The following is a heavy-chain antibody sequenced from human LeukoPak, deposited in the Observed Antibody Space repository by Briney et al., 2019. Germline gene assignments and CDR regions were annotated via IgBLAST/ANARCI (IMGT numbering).Heavy chain of an antibody. V-gene: IGHV3-66*01. Sequence: GGSLRLSCAGSGFTVSTNYMTWVRQAPGKGLEWVSVIYSGGSTHYADSVKGRFTISRDNSKNTLHLQMNSLRAEDTAVYYCARETHCGSFWFDPWGQGTLVTVSS. D-gene: IGHD3-10*01. CDR3: ARETHCGSFWFDP. CDR1: GFTVSTNY. CDR2: IYSGGST. J-gene: IGHJ5*02.